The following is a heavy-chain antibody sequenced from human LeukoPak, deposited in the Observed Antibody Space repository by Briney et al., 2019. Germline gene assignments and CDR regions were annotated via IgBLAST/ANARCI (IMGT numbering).Heavy chain of an antibody. CDR1: GFTFDDYA. D-gene: IGHD3-3*01. CDR2: ISWNSGSI. CDR3: AKSSDFWSGPYWYFDL. Sequence: GGSLRLSCAASGFTFDDYAMHWVRQAPGKGLEWVSGISWNSGSIGYADSVKSRFTNSRDNAKNSLYLQMNSLRAEDMALYYCAKSSDFWSGPYWYFDLWGRGTLVTVSS. V-gene: IGHV3-9*03. J-gene: IGHJ2*01.